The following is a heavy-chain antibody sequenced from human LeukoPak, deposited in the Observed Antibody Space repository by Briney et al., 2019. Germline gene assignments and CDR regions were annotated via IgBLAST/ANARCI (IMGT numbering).Heavy chain of an antibody. CDR1: GGSISSYY. V-gene: IGHV4-34*01. J-gene: IGHJ6*02. D-gene: IGHD6-13*01. Sequence: SETLSLTCTVSGGSISSYYWSWIRQPPGKGLEWIGEINHSGSTNYNPSLKSRVTISVDTSKNQFSLKLSSVTAADTAVYYCARAGYSSSWEYYYYGMDVWGQGTTVTVSS. CDR2: INHSGST. CDR3: ARAGYSSSWEYYYYGMDV.